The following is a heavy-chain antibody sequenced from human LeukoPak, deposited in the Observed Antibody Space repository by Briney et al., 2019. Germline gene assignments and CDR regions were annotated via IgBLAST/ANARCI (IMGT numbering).Heavy chain of an antibody. D-gene: IGHD3-16*01. CDR1: GGSITSYY. J-gene: IGHJ6*03. Sequence: SETLSLTCTVSGGSITSYYRSWIRQPPGKGLEWIGDIYYSGYTNYNPSLKSRVTISVDTSKNQFSLKLRSVTAADTAVYYCARETSQKGAHYMDVWGKGTTVTISS. CDR2: IYYSGYT. V-gene: IGHV4-59*01. CDR3: ARETSQKGAHYMDV.